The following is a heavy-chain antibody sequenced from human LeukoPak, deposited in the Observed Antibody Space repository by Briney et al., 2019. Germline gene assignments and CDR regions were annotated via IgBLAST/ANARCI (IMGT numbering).Heavy chain of an antibody. Sequence: GASVKVSCKASGYTFSNFGISWVRQAPGQGLEWMGWISGNNDNPNYGQKFQGRFTATSDSSTRTAYMELKRLRSDDTAVYYCARDGTSTDDYWGQGTLVTVSS. D-gene: IGHD2-2*01. J-gene: IGHJ4*02. V-gene: IGHV1-18*01. CDR1: GYTFSNFG. CDR3: ARDGTSTDDY. CDR2: ISGNNDNP.